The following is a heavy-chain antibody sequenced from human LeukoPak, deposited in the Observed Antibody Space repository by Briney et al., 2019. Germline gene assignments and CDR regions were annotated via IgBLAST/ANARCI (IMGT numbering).Heavy chain of an antibody. CDR2: ISGSGGST. CDR3: AKDHPRVVVPAATPDNWFDP. CDR1: GFTFSSYA. V-gene: IGHV3-23*01. Sequence: GGSLRLSCAASGFTFSSYAMSWVRQAPGKGLEWVSAISGSGGSTYYADSVKGRFTISRDNSKNTLYLQMNSLRAEDTAVYYCAKDHPRVVVPAATPDNWFDPWGQGTLVTVSS. J-gene: IGHJ5*02. D-gene: IGHD2-2*01.